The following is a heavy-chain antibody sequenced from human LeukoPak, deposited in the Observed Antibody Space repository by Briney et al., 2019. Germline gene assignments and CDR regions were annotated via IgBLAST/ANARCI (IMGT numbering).Heavy chain of an antibody. Sequence: SVKVSCKASGGTFSSYAISWVRQTPGQGLEWMGGIIPIFGTANYAQKFQGRVTITTDESTSTAYMELSSLRSEDTAVYYCAREDVAAAGDHDAFDIWGQGTMVTVSS. CDR3: AREDVAAAGDHDAFDI. CDR2: IIPIFGTA. CDR1: GGTFSSYA. V-gene: IGHV1-69*05. J-gene: IGHJ3*02. D-gene: IGHD6-13*01.